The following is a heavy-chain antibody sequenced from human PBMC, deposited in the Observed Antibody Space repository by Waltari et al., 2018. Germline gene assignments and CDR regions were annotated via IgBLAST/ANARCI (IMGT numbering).Heavy chain of an antibody. V-gene: IGHV4-39*01. Sequence: QLQLQESGPGLMKPSETLSLTCTVSGGSISRSSYYWGWIRQSPGKGLEWIASIYYTGTTYYNPTLESRVTISGDMSKNQFSLRLSSVTAADTAVYYCARHWKRNGYRFDPWGQGTLVTVSS. CDR3: ARHWKRNGYRFDP. CDR1: GGSISRSSYY. J-gene: IGHJ5*02. CDR2: IYYTGTT. D-gene: IGHD5-12*01.